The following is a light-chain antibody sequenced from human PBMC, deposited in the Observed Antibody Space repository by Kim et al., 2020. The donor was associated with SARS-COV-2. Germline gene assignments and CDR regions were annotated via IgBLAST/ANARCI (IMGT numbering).Light chain of an antibody. CDR1: GGSIASSY. CDR2: EDY. J-gene: IGLJ3*02. V-gene: IGLV6-57*02. Sequence: NFMLTQPHSLSESPGKTVTISCTGSGGSIASSYVQWYQQRPGSAPTTVIYEDYKRPSGVPDRFSGSIDSSSNSASLTISGLETEDEADYYCHSYDGNNGVFGGGTKLSVL. CDR3: HSYDGNNGV.